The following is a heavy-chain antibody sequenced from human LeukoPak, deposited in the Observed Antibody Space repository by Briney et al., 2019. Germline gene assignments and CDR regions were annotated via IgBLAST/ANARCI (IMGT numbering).Heavy chain of an antibody. CDR3: ARVGFELTGPHDAFDI. V-gene: IGHV1-2*02. Sequence: ASVKVSCKASGYTFTGYYMHWVRQAPGQGLEWMGWINPNSGGTNYAQKFQGRVTMTRDTSISTAYMELSRLRSDDTAVYYCARVGFELTGPHDAFDIWGQGTMVTVSS. CDR2: INPNSGGT. J-gene: IGHJ3*02. D-gene: IGHD3-9*01. CDR1: GYTFTGYY.